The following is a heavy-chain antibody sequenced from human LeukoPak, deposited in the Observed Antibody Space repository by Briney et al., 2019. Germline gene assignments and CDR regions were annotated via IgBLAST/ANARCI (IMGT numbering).Heavy chain of an antibody. Sequence: SETLSLTCAVYGGSFSGYYWSWIRQPPGKGLEWIGEINHSGGTNYNPSLKSRVTISVDTSKNQFSLKLSSVTAADTAVYYCEVHSGGYYGMDVWGQGTTVTVSS. CDR1: GGSFSGYY. V-gene: IGHV4-34*01. CDR2: INHSGGT. J-gene: IGHJ6*02. CDR3: EVHSGGYYGMDV. D-gene: IGHD4-23*01.